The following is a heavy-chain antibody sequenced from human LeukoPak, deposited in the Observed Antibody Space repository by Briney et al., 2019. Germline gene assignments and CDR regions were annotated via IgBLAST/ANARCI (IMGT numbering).Heavy chain of an antibody. V-gene: IGHV3-53*01. CDR3: AKVYGSGSYYAFDI. CDR2: IYSGGNT. CDR1: GFTVSSNY. D-gene: IGHD3-10*01. Sequence: GGSLRLSCAASGFTVSSNYMSWVRQAPGKGLEWVSVIYSGGNTYYADSVKGRFTISRDNSKNTLYLQMNSLRAEDTAVYYCAKVYGSGSYYAFDIWGQGTMVTVSS. J-gene: IGHJ3*02.